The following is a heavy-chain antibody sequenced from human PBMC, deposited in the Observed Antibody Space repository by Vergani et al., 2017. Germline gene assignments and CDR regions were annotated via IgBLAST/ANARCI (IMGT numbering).Heavy chain of an antibody. Sequence: QVQLVQSGAEVKKPGSSVKVSCKASGGTFSSYAISWVRQAPGQGLEWMGRIIPILGIANYAQKFQGRVTITADKSTSTAYMELSSLRSEDTAVYYCIRIAAAGTGPDIDYWGQGTLVTVSS. V-gene: IGHV1-69*04. CDR1: GGTFSSYA. CDR3: IRIAAAGTGPDIDY. J-gene: IGHJ4*02. CDR2: IIPILGIA. D-gene: IGHD6-13*01.